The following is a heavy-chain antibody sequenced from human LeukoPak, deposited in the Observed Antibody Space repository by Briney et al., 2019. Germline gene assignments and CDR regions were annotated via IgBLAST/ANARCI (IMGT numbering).Heavy chain of an antibody. J-gene: IGHJ5*02. Sequence: PSETLSLTCAVYGGSFSGYYWSWIRQPPGKGLEWIGEINHSGSTNYNPSLKSRVTISVDTSKNQFSLKLSSVTAADTAVYYCAREITYYDTSGRHWLDPWGQGILVTVSS. CDR3: AREITYYDTSGRHWLDP. CDR1: GGSFSGYY. V-gene: IGHV4-34*01. D-gene: IGHD3-22*01. CDR2: INHSGST.